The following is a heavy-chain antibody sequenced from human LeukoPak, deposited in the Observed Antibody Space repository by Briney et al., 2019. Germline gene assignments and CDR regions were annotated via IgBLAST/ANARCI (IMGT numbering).Heavy chain of an antibody. CDR2: ISFSGDST. Sequence: GGSLRLSCAASGFTFSNYAMSWVRQAPGKGLEWASTISFSGDSTYYADSVKGRFTNSRDNSKNTLYLQMNSLTAADTADYYCAKGSGASCFSATDSWGQGTLVTVSS. D-gene: IGHD2-15*01. V-gene: IGHV3-23*01. CDR3: AKGSGASCFSATDS. J-gene: IGHJ5*01. CDR1: GFTFSNYA.